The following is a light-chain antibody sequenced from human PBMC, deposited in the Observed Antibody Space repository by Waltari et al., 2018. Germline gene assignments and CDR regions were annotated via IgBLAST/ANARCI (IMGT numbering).Light chain of an antibody. Sequence: HSALTQPASVSGSPGQSITISCTGTSSDVGGYNYVSWYQQHPGKAPKLMIYVVSTRPSGVSNRFSGSKSGNPASLTISGLQAEDEADYYCSSYISSDTLELFGGGTSLTVL. CDR2: VVS. CDR1: SSDVGGYNY. CDR3: SSYISSDTLEL. J-gene: IGLJ2*01. V-gene: IGLV2-14*03.